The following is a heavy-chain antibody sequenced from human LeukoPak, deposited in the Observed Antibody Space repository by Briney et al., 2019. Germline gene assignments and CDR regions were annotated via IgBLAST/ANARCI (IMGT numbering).Heavy chain of an antibody. D-gene: IGHD3-22*01. Sequence: SETLSLTCTVSGGSISSGGYYWSWVRQHPEKGLEWIGYVYHSGNTYYTPSLQSRLTILVDTSKNQFSLKLNSVTAADTAVYYCARESWSLDSSGYAPDYWGQGTLVTVSS. CDR3: ARESWSLDSSGYAPDY. J-gene: IGHJ4*02. CDR2: VYHSGNT. V-gene: IGHV4-31*03. CDR1: GGSISSGGYY.